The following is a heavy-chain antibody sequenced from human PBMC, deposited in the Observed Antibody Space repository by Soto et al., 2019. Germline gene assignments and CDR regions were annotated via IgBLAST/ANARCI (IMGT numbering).Heavy chain of an antibody. J-gene: IGHJ6*02. CDR3: ARGGSYGTLYYYYGMDV. CDR2: INAGNGNT. CDR1: GYTFTSYA. V-gene: IGHV1-3*01. Sequence: QVQLVQSGAEVKKPGASVKVSCKASGYTFTSYAMHWVRQAPGQRLEWMGWINAGNGNTKYSQKFQGRVTITRDTSASTAYMELSSLRSEDTAVYYCARGGSYGTLYYYYGMDVWGQGTTVTVSS. D-gene: IGHD5-18*01.